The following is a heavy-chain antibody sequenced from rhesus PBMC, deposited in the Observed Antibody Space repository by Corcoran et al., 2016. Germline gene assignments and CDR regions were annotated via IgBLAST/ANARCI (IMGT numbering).Heavy chain of an antibody. J-gene: IGHJ5-2*02. CDR2: IYGSGRNT. Sequence: QVQLQESGPGLVKPSETLSLTCAVSGGSISSNYWSWIRQAPGKGLEWFGRIYGSGRNTHYTPSLKSRVTNSTDTSKNQFSLKLSSVTAADTAVYYCATDPSITIFGRNSLDVWGRGVLVTVSS. CDR1: GGSISSNY. D-gene: IGHD3-3*01. CDR3: ATDPSITIFGRNSLDV. V-gene: IGHV4-160*01.